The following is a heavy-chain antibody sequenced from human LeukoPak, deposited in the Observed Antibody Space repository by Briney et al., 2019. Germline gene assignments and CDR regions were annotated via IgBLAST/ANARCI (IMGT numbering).Heavy chain of an antibody. CDR3: ARVEEGGSYEPGSFDY. J-gene: IGHJ4*02. CDR1: GGSFSGYY. CDR2: INHSGST. V-gene: IGHV4-34*01. D-gene: IGHD1-26*01. Sequence: SETLSLTCAVYGGSFSGYYWSWIRQPPGKGLEWIGEINHSGSTNYNPSLKSRVTISVDTSKNQFSLKLSSVTAADTAVYYCARVEEGGSYEPGSFDYWGQGTLVTVSS.